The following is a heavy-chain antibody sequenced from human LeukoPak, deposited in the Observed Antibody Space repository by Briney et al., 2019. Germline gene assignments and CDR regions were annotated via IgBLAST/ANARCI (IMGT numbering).Heavy chain of an antibody. D-gene: IGHD2-2*02. CDR3: ARMWSKLLYTRFNWFDP. CDR2: INHSGST. Sequence: PSETLSLTCAVYGGSFSGYYWSWIRQPPGKGLEWIGEINHSGSTNYNPSLKSRVTISVDTSKNQFSLKLSSVTAADTAVYYCARMWSKLLYTRFNWFDPWGQGTLVTVSS. V-gene: IGHV4-34*01. J-gene: IGHJ5*02. CDR1: GGSFSGYY.